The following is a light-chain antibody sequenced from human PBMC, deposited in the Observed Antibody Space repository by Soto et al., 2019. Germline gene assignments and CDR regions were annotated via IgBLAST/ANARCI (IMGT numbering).Light chain of an antibody. J-gene: IGKJ5*01. V-gene: IGKV3-20*01. CDR3: QHFGGTTFT. CDR2: GAS. CDR1: QFVSSN. Sequence: EIVVTQSPVTLSVSPGERATLSCRASQFVSSNLAWYQQKPGQAPRLLIYGASNRATGIPARFSGSGSGTHFTLTISRLEPGDFAVYYCQHFGGTTFTFGQGTRLEI.